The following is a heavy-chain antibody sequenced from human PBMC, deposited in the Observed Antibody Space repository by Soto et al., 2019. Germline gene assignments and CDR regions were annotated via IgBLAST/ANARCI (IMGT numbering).Heavy chain of an antibody. V-gene: IGHV4-4*07. CDR2: IYTSGST. Sequence: QVQLQESGPGLVKPSETLSLTCTVSGGSISSYYWSWIRQPAGKGLEWIGRIYTSGSTNYNPSLKSRVTMSVDTSKNQFSLKLSSVTAADTAVYYCARETPYYYDSSGYFWYFDYWGQGTLVTVSS. CDR1: GGSISSYY. J-gene: IGHJ4*02. D-gene: IGHD3-22*01. CDR3: ARETPYYYDSSGYFWYFDY.